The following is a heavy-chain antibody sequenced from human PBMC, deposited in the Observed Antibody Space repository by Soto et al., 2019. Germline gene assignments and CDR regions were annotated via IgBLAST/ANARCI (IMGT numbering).Heavy chain of an antibody. J-gene: IGHJ6*02. CDR2: IYYSGST. CDR1: GGSVSSGSYY. V-gene: IGHV4-61*01. D-gene: IGHD3-16*01. CDR3: ARDTGGERDYYDYGMDV. Sequence: QVQLQESGPGLVKPSETLSLTCTVSGGSVSSGSYYWSWIRQPPGKGLEWIGYIYYSGSTNYNPSLRSRVTISVDTSKNQFSLKLSAVTAADTAVYYCARDTGGERDYYDYGMDVWGQGTTVTVSS.